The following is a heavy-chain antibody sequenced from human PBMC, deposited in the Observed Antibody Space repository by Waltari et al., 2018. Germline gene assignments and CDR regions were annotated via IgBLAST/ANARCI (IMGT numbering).Heavy chain of an antibody. D-gene: IGHD3-16*01. J-gene: IGHJ2*01. CDR1: GGTFSSYA. V-gene: IGHV1-69*05. CDR3: ARGPPNEWRLHLGELLPRRWYFDL. CDR2: IIPIFGTA. Sequence: QVQLVQSGAEVKKPGSSVKVSCKASGGTFSSYAISWVRQAPGHGLEWMGGIIPIFGTANYAQKFQGRVTITTDESTSTAYMELSSLRSEDTAVYYCARGPPNEWRLHLGELLPRRWYFDLWGRGTLVTVSS.